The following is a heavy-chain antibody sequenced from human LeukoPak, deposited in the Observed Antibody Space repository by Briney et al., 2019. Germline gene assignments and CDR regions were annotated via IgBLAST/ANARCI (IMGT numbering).Heavy chain of an antibody. CDR3: AKDSVIQGYSAFDY. Sequence: GGSLRLSCAASGFTFSSHGMNWVRQAPGKGLEWVSGISPSGGITYYTDSVKGRFTISRDNSQNTLSLQMNSLRTEDTAMYYCAKDSVIQGYSAFDYWGQGTLVTVSS. V-gene: IGHV3-23*01. CDR1: GFTFSSHG. D-gene: IGHD3-22*01. CDR2: ISPSGGIT. J-gene: IGHJ4*02.